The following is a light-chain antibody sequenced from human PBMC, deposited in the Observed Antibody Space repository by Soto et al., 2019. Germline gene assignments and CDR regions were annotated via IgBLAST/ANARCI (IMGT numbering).Light chain of an antibody. J-gene: IGKJ2*01. CDR1: QTVSSTY. V-gene: IGKV3-20*01. CDR3: QQYGRSPPFT. CDR2: GAS. Sequence: EIVLTQSPGTLSLSPGERATLSCRASQTVSSTYIAWYQQSPGQPPRLLFYGASSRATGIPDRFSGSGSGTDFTLTISRLEPEDFAVYFCQQYGRSPPFTFGQGTKVEIK.